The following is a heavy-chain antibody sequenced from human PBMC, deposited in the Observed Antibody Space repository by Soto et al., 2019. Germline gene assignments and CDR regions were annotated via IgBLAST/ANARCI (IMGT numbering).Heavy chain of an antibody. CDR2: IYATGTT. V-gene: IGHV4-4*07. D-gene: IGHD1-1*01. CDR3: VRDGTKTLRDWLDP. J-gene: IGHJ5*02. Sequence: ETLSLTCTVSGASISGFYWSWIRKSAGKGLEWIGRIYATGTTDYNPSLKSRVMMSVDTSKKQFSLKLRSVTAADTAVYYCVRDGTKTLRDWLDPWGQGISVTVSS. CDR1: GASISGFY.